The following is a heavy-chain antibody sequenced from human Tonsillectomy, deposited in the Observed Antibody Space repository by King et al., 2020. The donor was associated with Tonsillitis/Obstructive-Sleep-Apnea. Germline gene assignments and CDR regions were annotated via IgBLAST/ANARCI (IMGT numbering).Heavy chain of an antibody. Sequence: QLQESGPGLVKPSETLSLTCTVSGGSISSYYWSWIRQPPGKGLEWIGYIYYSGSTNYNPSLKSRVTISVDTSKKQFSLKLSSVTAADTAVYYCARMEYRAGNAFDIWGQGTMVTVSS. CDR2: IYYSGST. V-gene: IGHV4-59*01. J-gene: IGHJ3*02. CDR1: GGSISSYY. CDR3: ARMEYRAGNAFDI. D-gene: IGHD2/OR15-2a*01.